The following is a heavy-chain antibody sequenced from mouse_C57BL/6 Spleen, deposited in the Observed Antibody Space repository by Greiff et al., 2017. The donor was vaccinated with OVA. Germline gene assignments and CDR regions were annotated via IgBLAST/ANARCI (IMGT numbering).Heavy chain of an antibody. CDR2: IYPGDGDT. CDR1: GYAFSSSW. D-gene: IGHD1-1*01. V-gene: IGHV1-82*01. CDR3: ARNNYYGSSYGYFDY. J-gene: IGHJ2*01. Sequence: QVQLKESGPELVKPGASVKISCKASGYAFSSSWMNWVKQRPGKGLEWIGRIYPGDGDTNYNGKLKGKATLTADKSSSTAYMQLSSLTSEDSAVYCCARNNYYGSSYGYFDYWGQGTTLTVSS.